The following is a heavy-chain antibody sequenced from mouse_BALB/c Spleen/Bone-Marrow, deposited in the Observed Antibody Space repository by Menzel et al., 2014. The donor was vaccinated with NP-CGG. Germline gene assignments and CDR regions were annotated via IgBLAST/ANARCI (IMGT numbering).Heavy chain of an antibody. CDR1: DYTFTSYW. D-gene: IGHD1-1*01. CDR3: ARYLHYYGSSYGYFDV. J-gene: IGHJ1*01. CDR2: INPSNGRT. Sequence: VKLVESGAELVKPGASVKLSCKASDYTFTSYWMHWVKQRPGQGLEWIGEINPSNGRTNYNEKFKSKATLTVDKSSSTAYMQLSSLTSEDSAVYYCARYLHYYGSSYGYFDVWGAGTTVTVSS. V-gene: IGHV1S81*02.